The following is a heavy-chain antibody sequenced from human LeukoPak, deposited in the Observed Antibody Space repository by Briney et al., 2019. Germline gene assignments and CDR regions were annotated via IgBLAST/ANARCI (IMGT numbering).Heavy chain of an antibody. V-gene: IGHV1-18*04. Sequence: ASVKVSCKASGYTFTSYGISWVRQAPGQGLEWMGWISAYSGNTNYAQKLQGRVTMTTDTSTSTAYMELRSLRSDDTAVYYCASSSTPLDAFDIWGQGTMVTVSS. D-gene: IGHD2-2*01. J-gene: IGHJ3*02. CDR3: ASSSTPLDAFDI. CDR1: GYTFTSYG. CDR2: ISAYSGNT.